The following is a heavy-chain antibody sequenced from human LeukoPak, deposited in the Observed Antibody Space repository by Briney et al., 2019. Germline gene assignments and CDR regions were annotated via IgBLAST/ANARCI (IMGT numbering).Heavy chain of an antibody. V-gene: IGHV3-7*01. Sequence: TGRSLRLSCAASGFTFSNYWMSWVRQASGKGLEWVANIKEDGSEKYYVDSVKGRFTISRDNAKNSLYLQMNSLRAEDTAIYYCASGRQLGYWGQGTLVTVSS. CDR3: ASGRQLGY. D-gene: IGHD6-6*01. CDR1: GFTFSNYW. J-gene: IGHJ4*02. CDR2: IKEDGSEK.